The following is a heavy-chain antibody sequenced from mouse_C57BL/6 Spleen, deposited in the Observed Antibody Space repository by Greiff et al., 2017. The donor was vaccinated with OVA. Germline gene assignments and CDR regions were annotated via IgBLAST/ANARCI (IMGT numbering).Heavy chain of an antibody. V-gene: IGHV5-15*01. CDR3: ARRYYDDAMDY. J-gene: IGHJ4*01. CDR2: ISNLAYSI. D-gene: IGHD2-4*01. CDR1: GFTFSDYG. Sequence: EVKLVESGGGLVQPGGSLKLSCAASGFTFSDYGMAWVRQAPRNGPEWVAFISNLAYSIYYADTVTGRFTIARENAKNTLYLEMISLRSEDTAMYYCARRYYDDAMDYWGQGTSVTVSS.